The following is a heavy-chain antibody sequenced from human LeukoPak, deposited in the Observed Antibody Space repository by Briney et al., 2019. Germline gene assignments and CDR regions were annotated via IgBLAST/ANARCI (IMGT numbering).Heavy chain of an antibody. J-gene: IGHJ4*02. CDR3: ARGAGFPGATDY. V-gene: IGHV4-59*01. CDR1: GGSISSYY. D-gene: IGHD1-26*01. Sequence: SETLSLTCTVSGGSISSYYWSWIRQPPGKGLEWIGYIYYSGSTNYNPSLKSRVTISVDTSKNQFSLKLSTVTAADTAVYYCARGAGFPGATDYWGQGTLVTVSS. CDR2: IYYSGST.